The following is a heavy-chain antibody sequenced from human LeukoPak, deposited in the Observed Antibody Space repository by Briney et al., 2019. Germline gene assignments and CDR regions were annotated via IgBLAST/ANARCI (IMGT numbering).Heavy chain of an antibody. Sequence: SETLSLTCTVSGYSISSGYYWGWIRQPPGKGLEWIGSIYHSGSTYYNPSLKSRVTISVDTSKNQFSLKLSSVTAADTAVYYCARVTGVNDAFDIWGQGTMVTVSS. CDR1: GYSISSGYY. D-gene: IGHD7-27*01. CDR2: IYHSGST. V-gene: IGHV4-38-2*02. CDR3: ARVTGVNDAFDI. J-gene: IGHJ3*02.